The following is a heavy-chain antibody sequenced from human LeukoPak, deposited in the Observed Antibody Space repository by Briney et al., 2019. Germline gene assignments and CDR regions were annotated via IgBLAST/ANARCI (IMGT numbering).Heavy chain of an antibody. V-gene: IGHV3-33*01. CDR3: ARVYYDFWSGYLFGMDV. Sequence: GRSLRLSCAASGFTFSSYGMHWVRQAPGKGLEWVAVIWYDGGNKYYADSVKGRFTISRDNSKNTLYLQMNSLRAEDTAVYYCARVYYDFWSGYLFGMDVWGQGTTVTVSS. D-gene: IGHD3-3*01. CDR1: GFTFSSYG. J-gene: IGHJ6*02. CDR2: IWYDGGNK.